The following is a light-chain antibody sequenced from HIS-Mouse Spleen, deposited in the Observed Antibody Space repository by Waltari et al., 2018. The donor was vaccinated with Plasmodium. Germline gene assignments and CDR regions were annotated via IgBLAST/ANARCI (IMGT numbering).Light chain of an antibody. CDR2: RDS. J-gene: IGLJ2*01. CDR1: NIGRKN. V-gene: IGLV3-9*01. CDR3: QVWDSSTVV. Sequence: SYELTQPLSVSVALGQTARITCGGNNIGRKNVYWYQQKPGQAPVLVIYRDSNRPSGIPERFSGSNSGNTATLTISRAQAGDEADYYCQVWDSSTVVFGGGTKLTVL.